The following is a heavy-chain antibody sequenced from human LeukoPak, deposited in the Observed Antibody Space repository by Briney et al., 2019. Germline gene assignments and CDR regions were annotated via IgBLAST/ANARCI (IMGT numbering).Heavy chain of an antibody. J-gene: IGHJ5*02. CDR1: GGSISSYY. D-gene: IGHD3-10*01. Sequence: SETLSLTCTVSGGSISSYYWSWIRQPPGKGLEWIGYIYYSGSTSYNPSLKSRVTISVDTSKNQFSLKLSSVTAADTAVYYCARQMSGWFDPWGQGTLVTVSS. CDR3: ARQMSGWFDP. CDR2: IYYSGST. V-gene: IGHV4-59*08.